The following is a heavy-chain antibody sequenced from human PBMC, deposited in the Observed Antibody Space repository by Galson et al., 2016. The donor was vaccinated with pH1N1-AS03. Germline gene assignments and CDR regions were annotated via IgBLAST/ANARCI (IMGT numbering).Heavy chain of an antibody. D-gene: IGHD1-1*01. CDR3: ARGGNSLNWDDGVHWLDP. CDR1: GYIFGSYY. CDR2: INPSGGST. V-gene: IGHV1-46*03. Sequence: SVKVSCKASGYIFGSYYLHWVRQAPGQGLEWMGIINPSGGSTTYPQKFQGRVTMTTDASTSTVYMELTTLGSDDTGVYYCARGGNSLNWDDGVHWLDPWGQGTLVTVSS. J-gene: IGHJ5*02.